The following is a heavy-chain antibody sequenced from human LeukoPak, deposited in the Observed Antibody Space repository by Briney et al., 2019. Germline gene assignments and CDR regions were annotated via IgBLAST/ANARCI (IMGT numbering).Heavy chain of an antibody. Sequence: PSETLSLTCTVSGGSMSSYYWSWIRQPPGKGLECIGYIFSSGSANYNPSLKSRVTISVDTSKNQFSLKLNSVTAADTAVYYCAGGPTILKYYFDFWGQGALVTVSS. CDR1: GGSMSSYY. CDR3: AGGPTILKYYFDF. D-gene: IGHD1-1*01. CDR2: IFSSGSA. V-gene: IGHV4-59*01. J-gene: IGHJ4*02.